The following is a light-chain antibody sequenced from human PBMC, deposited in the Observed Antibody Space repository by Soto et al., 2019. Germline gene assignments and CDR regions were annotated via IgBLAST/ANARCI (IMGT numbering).Light chain of an antibody. J-gene: IGKJ1*01. CDR2: KAS. Sequence: DIQMTQSPSTLSGSVGDRVTITCRASQSISSWLAWYQQRPGKAPKLLSYKASTLESGVPSRFSGSGSAAEIPIIISRLPADVFATYYRQQYNSLWTFGQGTKVDIK. CDR1: QSISSW. V-gene: IGKV1-5*03. CDR3: QQYNSLWT.